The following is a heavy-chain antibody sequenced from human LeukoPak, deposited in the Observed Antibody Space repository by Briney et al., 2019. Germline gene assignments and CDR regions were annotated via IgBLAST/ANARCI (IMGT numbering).Heavy chain of an antibody. D-gene: IGHD3-22*01. V-gene: IGHV1-8*01. CDR3: AGTHYYDSSGDNWFDP. CDR2: MNPNSGHT. Sequence: ASVKVSCKASGYTFTSYDINWVRQATGQGLEWMGRMNPNSGHTGYAQKFQGRVTMTRNTSITTAYMELSSLRSEDTAVYYCAGTHYYDSSGDNWFDPWGQGTLVTVSS. J-gene: IGHJ5*02. CDR1: GYTFTSYD.